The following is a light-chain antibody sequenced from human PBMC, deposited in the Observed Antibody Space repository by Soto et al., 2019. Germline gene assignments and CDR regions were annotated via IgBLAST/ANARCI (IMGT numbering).Light chain of an antibody. J-gene: IGLJ1*01. V-gene: IGLV2-14*01. CDR3: SSYRSDSTYV. CDR1: SSDVGGYNY. Sequence: QSALTQPASVSGAPGQSITISCTGTSSDVGGYNYVSWYQQHPGKAPKLIIYEVSSRPSEISNRFSGSKSGNTASLTISWLQTEDEADYYCSSYRSDSTYVFGTGTKVTVL. CDR2: EVS.